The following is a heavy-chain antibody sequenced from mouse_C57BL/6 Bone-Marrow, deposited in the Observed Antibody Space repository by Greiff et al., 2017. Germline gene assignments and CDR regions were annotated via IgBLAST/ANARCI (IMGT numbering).Heavy chain of an antibody. CDR3: TREGEYCGSRFGD. CDR1: GFTFSSYA. V-gene: IGHV5-9-1*02. Sequence: EVMLVESGEGLVKPGGSLKLSCAASGFTFSSYAMSWVRQTPEKRLEWVAYILRGGDYIYYADTVKGRFTISRDNARNTVYLQMSSVKSEDRAMYDCTREGEYCGSRFGDWGEGTLVTVSA. D-gene: IGHD1-1*01. CDR2: ILRGGDYI. J-gene: IGHJ3*01.